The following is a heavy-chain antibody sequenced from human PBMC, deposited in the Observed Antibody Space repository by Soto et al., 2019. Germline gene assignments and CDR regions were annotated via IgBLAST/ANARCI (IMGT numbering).Heavy chain of an antibody. Sequence: SETLSLTCTVSGGSISSSSYYWGWIRQPPGKRLEWIGSIYYSGSTYYNPSLKSRVTISVDTSKNQFSLKLSSVTAADTAVYYCARDAYYYDSSGYTYGMDVWGQGTTVT. V-gene: IGHV4-39*07. J-gene: IGHJ6*02. D-gene: IGHD3-22*01. CDR3: ARDAYYYDSSGYTYGMDV. CDR1: GGSISSSSYY. CDR2: IYYSGST.